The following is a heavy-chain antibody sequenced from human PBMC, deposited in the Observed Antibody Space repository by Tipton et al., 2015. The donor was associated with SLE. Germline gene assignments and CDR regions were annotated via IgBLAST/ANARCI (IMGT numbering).Heavy chain of an antibody. V-gene: IGHV3-20*04. J-gene: IGHJ6*03. CDR2: INWNGGST. CDR1: GFTFDDYG. D-gene: IGHD2-15*01. Sequence: SLRLSCAASGFTFDDYGMSWVRQAPGKGLEWVSGINWNGGSTGYADSVKGRFTISRDNAKNSLYLQMNSLRAEDTALYYCARGYCGIADYSDYYYYMDVWGKGTTVTVSS. CDR3: ARGYCGIADYSDYYYYMDV.